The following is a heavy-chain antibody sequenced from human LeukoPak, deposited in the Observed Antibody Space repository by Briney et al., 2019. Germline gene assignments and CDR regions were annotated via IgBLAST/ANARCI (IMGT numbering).Heavy chain of an antibody. J-gene: IGHJ4*02. Sequence: GGSLRLSCAASGFTSNAYALSWVRQAPGKGLEWVSVISGNSGTTYYADSVKGRFTTSRDNSKRTLYLQMSSLGADDTAVYYCAKDRDSSGRYRFDYWGQGTLVTVSS. D-gene: IGHD3-22*01. V-gene: IGHV3-23*01. CDR2: ISGNSGTT. CDR3: AKDRDSSGRYRFDY. CDR1: GFTSNAYA.